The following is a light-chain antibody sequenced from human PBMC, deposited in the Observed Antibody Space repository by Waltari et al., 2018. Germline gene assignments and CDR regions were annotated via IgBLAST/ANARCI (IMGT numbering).Light chain of an antibody. CDR3: QQSDAFPYT. Sequence: DIQMTQSPSSLSASVGDRVTIPCRASQTIPTYLNWYQHKAGEAPNLLIYATSNLESGVPSRFSGSGSGTEFTLTISNLQAEDFATYYCQQSDAFPYTFGQGTKLEIK. CDR2: ATS. J-gene: IGKJ2*01. CDR1: QTIPTY. V-gene: IGKV1-39*01.